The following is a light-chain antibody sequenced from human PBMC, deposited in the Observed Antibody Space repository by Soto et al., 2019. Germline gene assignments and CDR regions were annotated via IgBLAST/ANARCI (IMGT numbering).Light chain of an antibody. CDR1: QSISTW. CDR2: DVS. CDR3: QQISRYPSP. V-gene: IGKV1-5*01. J-gene: IGKJ4*01. Sequence: DVQVNQAPSTLFATIGDRVTITCRASQSISTWLAWYQQKPGRAPRLLIYDVSNLESGVPSRFSGSGSGTDFTLTISGLQPEDFATYYCQQISRYPSPFCGGTWV.